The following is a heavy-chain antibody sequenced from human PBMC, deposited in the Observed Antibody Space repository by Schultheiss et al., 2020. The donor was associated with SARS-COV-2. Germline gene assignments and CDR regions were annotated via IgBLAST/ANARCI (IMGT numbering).Heavy chain of an antibody. Sequence: SETLSLTCTVSGGSISSYYWSWIRQPAGKGLEWIGRIYTSGSIYYNPSLKSRVTISVDTSKNQFSLKLSSVTAADTAVYYCARAGYSGYERYFDYWGQGTLVTVSS. J-gene: IGHJ4*02. CDR3: ARAGYSGYERYFDY. V-gene: IGHV4-4*07. D-gene: IGHD5-12*01. CDR1: GGSISSYY. CDR2: IYTSGSI.